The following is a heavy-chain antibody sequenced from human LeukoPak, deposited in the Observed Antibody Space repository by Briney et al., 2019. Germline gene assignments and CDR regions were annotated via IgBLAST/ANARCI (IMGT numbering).Heavy chain of an antibody. Sequence: SETLSLTCTVSGGSISTYYWSWIRQPPGKGLEWIGYIYYSGITNYNPSLKSRATISVDTSKNQFSLKLNSVTAADTAVYYCAKRGSNTWSDFDYWGQGTLVTVSS. D-gene: IGHD6-13*01. CDR2: IYYSGIT. CDR1: GGSISTYY. CDR3: AKRGSNTWSDFDY. J-gene: IGHJ4*02. V-gene: IGHV4-59*08.